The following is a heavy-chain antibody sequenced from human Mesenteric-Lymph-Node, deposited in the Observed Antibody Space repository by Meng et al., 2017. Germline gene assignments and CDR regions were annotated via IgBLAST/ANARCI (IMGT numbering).Heavy chain of an antibody. V-gene: IGHV3-30*04. J-gene: IGHJ4*02. D-gene: IGHD4-23*01. Sequence: GGSLRLSCAASGFTFDDYTMHWVRQAPGKGLEWVAVISYDGSNKYYADSVKGRFTISRDNSKNTLYLQMNSLRAEDTAVYYCARDLYGGNMGKGDYWGQGTLVTFSS. CDR2: ISYDGSNK. CDR3: ARDLYGGNMGKGDY. CDR1: GFTFDDYT.